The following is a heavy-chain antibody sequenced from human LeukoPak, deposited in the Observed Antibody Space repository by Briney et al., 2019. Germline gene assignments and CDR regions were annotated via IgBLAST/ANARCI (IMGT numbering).Heavy chain of an antibody. CDR2: ISSSSSYI. CDR3: AKDSMVRGVPVYFDY. D-gene: IGHD3-10*01. J-gene: IGHJ4*02. CDR1: GFTLSRYS. Sequence: GGSLRLSCAASGFTLSRYSMNWVRQAPGKGLEWVSSISSSSSYIYYADSVKGRFTISRDNAKNSLYLQMNSLRAEDTALYYCAKDSMVRGVPVYFDYWGQGTLVTVSS. V-gene: IGHV3-21*04.